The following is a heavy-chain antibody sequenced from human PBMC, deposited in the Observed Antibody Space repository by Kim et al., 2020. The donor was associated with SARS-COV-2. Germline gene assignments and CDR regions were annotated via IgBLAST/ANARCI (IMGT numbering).Heavy chain of an antibody. V-gene: IGHV3-49*04. CDR3: TNLWFGESWPDPLGY. J-gene: IGHJ4*02. CDR2: IRSKAYGGTT. CDR1: GFTFGDYA. D-gene: IGHD3-10*01. Sequence: GGSLRLSCTASGFTFGDYAMSWVRQAPGKGLEWVGFIRSKAYGGTTEYAASVKGRFTISRDDSKSIAYLQMNSLKTEDTAVYYCTNLWFGESWPDPLGYWGQGTLVTVSS.